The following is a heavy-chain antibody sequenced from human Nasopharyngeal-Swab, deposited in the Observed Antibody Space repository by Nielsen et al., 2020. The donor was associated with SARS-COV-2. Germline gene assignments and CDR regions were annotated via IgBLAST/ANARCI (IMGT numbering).Heavy chain of an antibody. CDR1: GFTFSSYA. CDR3: AKGGGYSYYYGMDV. Sequence: GESLKISCAASGFTFSSYAMSWVRQAPGKGLEWVSAISGSGGSTYYADSVKGRFTISRGNSKNTLYLQMNSLRAEDTAVYYCAKGGGYSYYYGMDVWGQGTTVTVSS. J-gene: IGHJ6*02. D-gene: IGHD5-18*01. CDR2: ISGSGGST. V-gene: IGHV3-23*01.